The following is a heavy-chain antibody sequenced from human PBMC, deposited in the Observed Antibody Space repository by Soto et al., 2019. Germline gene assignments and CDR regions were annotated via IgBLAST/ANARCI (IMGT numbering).Heavy chain of an antibody. V-gene: IGHV3-30-3*01. Sequence: QVQLVESGGGVVQPGRSLRLSCADSGFTFSSYAMHWVRQAPGKGLEWVAVISYDGSNKYYADSVKGRFTISRDNSKNTLYLQMNSLRAEDTAVYYCARESCGGGSCNGMDVWGQGTTVTVSS. D-gene: IGHD2-15*01. CDR3: ARESCGGGSCNGMDV. J-gene: IGHJ6*02. CDR2: ISYDGSNK. CDR1: GFTFSSYA.